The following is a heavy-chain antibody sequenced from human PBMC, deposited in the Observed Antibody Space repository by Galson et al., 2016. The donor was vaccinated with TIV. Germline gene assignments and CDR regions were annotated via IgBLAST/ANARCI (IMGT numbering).Heavy chain of an antibody. CDR2: ISFDGSDK. J-gene: IGHJ4*02. CDR3: ARQWQSYFFDY. CDR1: GFTFSSYD. V-gene: IGHV3-33*05. D-gene: IGHD6-19*01. Sequence: SLRLSCAASGFTFSSYDMHWVRQAPGKGLEWVAIISFDGSDKYYGDSVKGRFTISRDNSKNTLYLQMNSLTAEDTAVYYCARQWQSYFFDYWGQGILVTVSS.